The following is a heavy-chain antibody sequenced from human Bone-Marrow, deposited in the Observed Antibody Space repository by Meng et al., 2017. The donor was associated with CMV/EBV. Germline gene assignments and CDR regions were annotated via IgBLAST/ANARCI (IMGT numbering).Heavy chain of an antibody. V-gene: IGHV3-73*01. CDR3: ARVTARDAFDI. D-gene: IGHD5-18*01. CDR1: GFTFSGSA. J-gene: IGHJ3*02. CDR2: IRSKANSYAT. Sequence: GGSLRLSCAASGFTFSGSAMHWVRQASGKGLEWVGRIRSKANSYATAYAASVKGRFTISRDDSKNTAYLQMNSLKTEDTAVYYCARVTARDAFDIWGQGTMVTVSS.